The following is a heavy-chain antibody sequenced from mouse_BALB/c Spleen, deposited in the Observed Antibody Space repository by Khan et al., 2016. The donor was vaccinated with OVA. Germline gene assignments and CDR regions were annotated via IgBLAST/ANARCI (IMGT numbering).Heavy chain of an antibody. CDR2: ISYSGST. CDR1: GYSITSGYG. D-gene: IGHD1-2*01. J-gene: IGHJ2*01. V-gene: IGHV3-2*02. Sequence: EVELVESGPGLVKPSQSLSLTCTVTGYSITSGYGWNWIRQFPGNKLEWMGYISYSGSTNYNPSLKSRISITRDTSKNQFFLLLNSVTTEDTATYYCARTARIKYWGQGTTLTVSS. CDR3: ARTARIKY.